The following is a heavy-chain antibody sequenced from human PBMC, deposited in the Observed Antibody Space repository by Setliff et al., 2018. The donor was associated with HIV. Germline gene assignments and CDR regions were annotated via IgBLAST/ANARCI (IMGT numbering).Heavy chain of an antibody. J-gene: IGHJ6*02. CDR2: ISPYNGHT. CDR1: GYTFTTYD. V-gene: IGHV1-2*04. D-gene: IGHD1-7*01. CDR3: ARGWNYRDYYYYGMDV. Sequence: EASVKVSCKASGYTFTTYDITWVRQAPGQGLEWLGWISPYNGHTNYAQKFQGWVTMTRDTSISTAYMELSRLRSDDTAVYYCARGWNYRDYYYYGMDVWGQGTTVTVSS.